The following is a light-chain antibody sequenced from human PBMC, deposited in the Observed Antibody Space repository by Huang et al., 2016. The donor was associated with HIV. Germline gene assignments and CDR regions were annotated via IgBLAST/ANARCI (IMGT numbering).Light chain of an antibody. Sequence: EIVLTQSPATLSLSPGERATLSCRASQSVNTFLAWYQLKPGQAPRLLIYDAANRASGIPARFSGSGSGTDFTLTISSLEPEDFAVYYCQQRSNRPLTFGGGTKVEIK. V-gene: IGKV3-11*01. CDR1: QSVNTF. CDR2: DAA. CDR3: QQRSNRPLT. J-gene: IGKJ4*01.